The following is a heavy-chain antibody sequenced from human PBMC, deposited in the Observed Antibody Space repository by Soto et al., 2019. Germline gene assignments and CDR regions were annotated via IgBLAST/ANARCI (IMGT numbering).Heavy chain of an antibody. CDR3: ARGSAAGKASPPAF. V-gene: IGHV3-23*01. Sequence: GGSLRPSCAVYGFTFSSFAMSCVRQAAGEGLGWVSAISGSGGSTYSADSVKGRFTISRDNSKNTLYLQMSSLIAEDTAVYYCARGSAAGKASPPAFGGQGSLVTVSS. D-gene: IGHD6-13*01. CDR2: ISGSGGST. J-gene: IGHJ4*02. CDR1: GFTFSSFA.